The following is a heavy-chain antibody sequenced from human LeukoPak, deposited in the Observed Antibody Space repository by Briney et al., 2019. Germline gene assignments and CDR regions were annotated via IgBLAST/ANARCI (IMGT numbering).Heavy chain of an antibody. Sequence: GVSLRLSCAASGFTFSSYTIHWVRQAPGQRLQSVSAITSNGAYTHYADSVKGRFAISRHNSRNAVFLQMGGLRIEDMAVYYCARVKMGATVSDYYYYYMDVWGKGTTVTVSS. J-gene: IGHJ6*03. CDR3: ARVKMGATVSDYYYYYMDV. V-gene: IGHV3-64*02. CDR2: ITSNGAYT. D-gene: IGHD1-26*01. CDR1: GFTFSSYT.